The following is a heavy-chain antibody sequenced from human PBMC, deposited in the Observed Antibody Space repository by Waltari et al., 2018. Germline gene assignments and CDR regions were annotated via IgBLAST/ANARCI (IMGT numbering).Heavy chain of an antibody. V-gene: IGHV4-39*01. D-gene: IGHD4-4*01. J-gene: IGHJ4*02. CDR3: ARRMVTTGYCDY. CDR1: GGPFSSTSYS. CDR2: VVYNGDT. Sequence: QVQLQESGPGLVKPSATLSLTCTVSGGPFSSTSYSWGWLRRPPGTGLEWIGYVVYNGDTYYKPALKSRVTISIDTSKNQVSLKLTSVTAADTAVYRCARRMVTTGYCDYWGQGTLVTVSS.